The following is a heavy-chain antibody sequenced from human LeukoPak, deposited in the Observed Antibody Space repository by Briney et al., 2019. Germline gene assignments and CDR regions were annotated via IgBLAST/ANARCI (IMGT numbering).Heavy chain of an antibody. CDR3: ARTVSGSYYTGYYFDY. J-gene: IGHJ4*02. D-gene: IGHD1-26*01. CDR1: GYTFTGYY. Sequence: ASVNVSCKASGYTFTGYYMHWVRQAPGQGLEWMGWINPNSGGTNYAQKFQGRVTMTGDTSISTAYMELSRLRSDDTAVYYCARTVSGSYYTGYYFDYWGQGTLVTVSS. CDR2: INPNSGGT. V-gene: IGHV1-2*02.